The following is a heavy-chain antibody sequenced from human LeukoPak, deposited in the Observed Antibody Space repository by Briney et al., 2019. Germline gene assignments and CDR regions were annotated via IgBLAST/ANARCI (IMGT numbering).Heavy chain of an antibody. J-gene: IGHJ4*02. CDR3: PKTAYDILTGSYYFDY. CDR1: GFTFDDYA. V-gene: IGHV3-9*01. CDR2: ISWNSGSI. Sequence: GRSLRLSCAASGFTFDDYAMHWVRQAPGKGLEWVSGISWNSGSIGYADSVKGRFTISRDNAKNSLYLQMNSLRAEDTAFFFKPKTAYDILTGSYYFDYWGQGTLVTVSS. D-gene: IGHD3-9*01.